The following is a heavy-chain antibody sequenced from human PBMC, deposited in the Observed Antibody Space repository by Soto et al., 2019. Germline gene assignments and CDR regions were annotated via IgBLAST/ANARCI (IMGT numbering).Heavy chain of an antibody. CDR1: GDSISSVDHY. CDR3: ARLRWETENNWFDP. CDR2: IYHSGST. D-gene: IGHD5-12*01. J-gene: IGHJ5*02. V-gene: IGHV4-30-4*01. Sequence: QVQLQESGPGLVRPSQTLSLTCTVSGDSISSVDHYWSWIRQPPGKGLEWMGYIYHSGSTHYNPALNSRLTHSIGTAPNRFSLNLTSVAAADTAGYFCARLRWETENNWFDPWGQGALVTVSS.